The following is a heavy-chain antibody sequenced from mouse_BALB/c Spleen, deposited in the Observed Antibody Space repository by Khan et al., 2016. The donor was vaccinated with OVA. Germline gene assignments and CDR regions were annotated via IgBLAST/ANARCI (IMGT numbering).Heavy chain of an antibody. J-gene: IGHJ4*01. D-gene: IGHD1-1*01. CDR2: IAPGSGST. Sequence: DLVKPGASVKLSCKASGYTFTSYWINWIKQRPGQGLEWIGRIAPGSGSTDYNEMFKGKATLTVDTSSSTVYIQLSSLSSEDSAVYFCARENYYGSSCYAMDYWGQGTSVTVS. V-gene: IGHV1S41*01. CDR3: ARENYYGSSCYAMDY. CDR1: GYTFTSYW.